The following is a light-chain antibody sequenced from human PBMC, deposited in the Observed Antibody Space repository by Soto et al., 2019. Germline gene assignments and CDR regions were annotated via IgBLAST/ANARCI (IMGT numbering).Light chain of an antibody. J-gene: IGKJ1*01. CDR1: QSISNY. CDR3: QQSYNSPPM. V-gene: IGKV1-39*01. CDR2: GAS. Sequence: DIQMTQSPSSLSASVGDRVSITCRASQSISNYVNWYQHKAGKAPKLLIYGASTLQSWVPSRFSGSGSGTDFTLTISSLQPEDFATYYCQQSYNSPPMFGQGTKVDIK.